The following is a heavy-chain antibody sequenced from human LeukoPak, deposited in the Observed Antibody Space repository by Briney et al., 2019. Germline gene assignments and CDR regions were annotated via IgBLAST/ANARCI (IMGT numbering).Heavy chain of an antibody. D-gene: IGHD3-22*01. CDR2: INPSGGST. Sequence: ASVKVSCKASGYTFTSNYIHWVRQAPGQGLEWMGVINPSGGSTSYAQKFQGRVTMTRDTSTSTVYMELSSLRSEDTAVYYCARDVISYYYDSSGSLIGSHFDYWGQGTLVTVSS. CDR1: GYTFTSNY. CDR3: ARDVISYYYDSSGSLIGSHFDY. J-gene: IGHJ4*02. V-gene: IGHV1-46*01.